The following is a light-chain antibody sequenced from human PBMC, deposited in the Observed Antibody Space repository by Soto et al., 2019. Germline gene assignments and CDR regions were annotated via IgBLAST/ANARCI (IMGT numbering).Light chain of an antibody. Sequence: DIQLTQPPSFLSASVGDRVTITCRASQGISSYLAWYQQTPGKAPKLLIYASSTLQSGVPSRFSGSGSGTEFTLTISSLQPEDFATYYCQKLNTFPVTFGQGTRLEIK. V-gene: IGKV1-9*01. CDR3: QKLNTFPVT. CDR1: QGISSY. J-gene: IGKJ5*01. CDR2: ASS.